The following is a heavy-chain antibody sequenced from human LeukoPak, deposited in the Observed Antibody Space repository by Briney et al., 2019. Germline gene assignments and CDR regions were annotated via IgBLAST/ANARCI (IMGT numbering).Heavy chain of an antibody. V-gene: IGHV3-66*02. D-gene: IGHD1-26*01. CDR3: SRELPVGATIDY. CDR1: GFTFSSYY. CDR2: IYGGGNS. J-gene: IGHJ4*02. Sequence: PGGSLRLSCAASGFTFSSYYMSWVRQAPGKGLEWVSGIYGGGNSYYADSVTGRFTISRDNSRNTLYLKMNSLRGEDTAVYYCSRELPVGATIDYWGQGTLVAVSS.